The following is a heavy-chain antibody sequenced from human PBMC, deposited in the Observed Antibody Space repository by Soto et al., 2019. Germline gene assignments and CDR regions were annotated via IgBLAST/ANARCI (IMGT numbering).Heavy chain of an antibody. CDR2: IYYSGST. D-gene: IGHD3-22*01. Sequence: PSETLSLTCTVSGGSISSGGYYWSWIRQHPGKGLEWIGYIYYSGSTYYNPSLKSRVTISVDTSKNQFSLKLSSVTAADTAVYYCARGYYDSSGYYYVPVDAVWFDPWGQGTLVTVSS. J-gene: IGHJ5*02. CDR1: GGSISSGGYY. CDR3: ARGYYDSSGYYYVPVDAVWFDP. V-gene: IGHV4-31*03.